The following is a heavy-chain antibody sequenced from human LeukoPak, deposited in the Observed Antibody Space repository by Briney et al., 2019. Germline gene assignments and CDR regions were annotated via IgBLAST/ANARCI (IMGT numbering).Heavy chain of an antibody. J-gene: IGHJ6*03. CDR3: ARGLKSAYCGGDCYLYYYYYYMDV. D-gene: IGHD2-21*02. CDR2: IIPIFGTA. Sequence: SVKVSCKASGGTFSSYAISWVRQAPGQGLEWMGGIIPIFGTANYAQKFQGRVTITADKSTSTAYMELSSLRSEDTAVYYCARGLKSAYCGGDCYLYYYYYYMDVWGKGTTVTVSS. V-gene: IGHV1-69*06. CDR1: GGTFSSYA.